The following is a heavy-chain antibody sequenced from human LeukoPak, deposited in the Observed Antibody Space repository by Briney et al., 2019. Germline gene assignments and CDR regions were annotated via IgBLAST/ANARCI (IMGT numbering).Heavy chain of an antibody. J-gene: IGHJ6*02. Sequence: ASVNVSCKVSGYTLTELSMHWVRQAPGKGLEWMGGFDPEDGETIYAQKFQGRVTMTEDTSTDTAYMELSSLRSEDTAVYYCATHTGYSSSWYARRYYYYYGMDVWGQGTTVTVSS. CDR2: FDPEDGET. CDR3: ATHTGYSSSWYARRYYYYYGMDV. D-gene: IGHD6-13*01. CDR1: GYTLTELS. V-gene: IGHV1-24*01.